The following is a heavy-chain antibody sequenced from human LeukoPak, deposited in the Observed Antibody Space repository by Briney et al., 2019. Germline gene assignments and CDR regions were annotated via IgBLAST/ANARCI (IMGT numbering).Heavy chain of an antibody. D-gene: IGHD3-16*01. Sequence: PGGSLRLSCAASGFTVSNNYMSWVRQAPGKGLEWVSVIYSGDNTYYVESVKGRFTISRDNSKNTLFLQMNRLRAEDTAVYYCAERRVLDASFDYWGQGTLVTVSS. V-gene: IGHV3-66*02. CDR2: IYSGDNT. J-gene: IGHJ4*02. CDR3: AERRVLDASFDY. CDR1: GFTVSNNY.